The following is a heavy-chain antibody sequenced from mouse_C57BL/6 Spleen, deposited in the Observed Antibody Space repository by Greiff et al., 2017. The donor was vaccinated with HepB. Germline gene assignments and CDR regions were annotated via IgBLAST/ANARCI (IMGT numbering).Heavy chain of an antibody. CDR1: GFTFSSYA. Sequence: EVQGVESGGGLVKPGGSLKLSCAASGFTFSSYAMSWVRQTPEKRLEWVATISDGGSYTYYPDNVKGRFTISRDNAKNNLYLQMSHLKSEDTAMYYCARDLELFCFAYWGQGTLVTVSA. V-gene: IGHV5-4*01. CDR3: ARDLELFCFAY. J-gene: IGHJ3*01. D-gene: IGHD2-10*02. CDR2: ISDGGSYT.